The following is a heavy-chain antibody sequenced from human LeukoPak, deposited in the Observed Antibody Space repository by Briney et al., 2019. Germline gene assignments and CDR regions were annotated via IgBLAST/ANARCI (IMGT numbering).Heavy chain of an antibody. CDR2: ISSSSSYT. D-gene: IGHD2-2*01. CDR1: GFTFSDYY. J-gene: IGHJ6*04. CDR3: ASLPGEVVLAAMQYYYYGMDV. V-gene: IGHV3-11*06. Sequence: GGSLRLSCAASGFTFSDYYMSWIRQAPGKGLEWVSYISSSSSYTNYADSVKGRFTISRDNAKNSLYLQMNSLRAEDTAVYYCASLPGEVVLAAMQYYYYGMDVWGKGTTVTVSS.